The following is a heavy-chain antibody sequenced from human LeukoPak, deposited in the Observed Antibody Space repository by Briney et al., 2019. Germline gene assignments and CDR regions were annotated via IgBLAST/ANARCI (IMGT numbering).Heavy chain of an antibody. CDR1: GGSFSGYY. CDR2: INHSGST. J-gene: IGHJ4*02. CDR3: ARVRSWNYYFDY. Sequence: SETLSLTCAVYGGSFSGYYWSWIRQPPGKGLEWIGEINHSGSTNYNPSLKSRVTTSVDTSKNQFSLKLSSVTAADTAVYYCARVRSWNYYFDYWGQGTLVTVSP. V-gene: IGHV4-34*01. D-gene: IGHD1-7*01.